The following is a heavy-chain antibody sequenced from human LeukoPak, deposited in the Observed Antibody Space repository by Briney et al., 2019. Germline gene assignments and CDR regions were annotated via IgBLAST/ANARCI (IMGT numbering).Heavy chain of an antibody. CDR2: INHSGST. Sequence: SETLSLTCAVYGGSFSGYYWSWIRQPPGKGLEWIGEINHSGSTNYNPSLKSRVTISVDTSKNQFSLKLSSVTAADTAVYYCARHRRWGVVVAGTRGWFDPWGQGTLVTVSS. CDR1: GGSFSGYY. CDR3: ARHRRWGVVVAGTRGWFDP. J-gene: IGHJ5*02. V-gene: IGHV4-34*01. D-gene: IGHD3-22*01.